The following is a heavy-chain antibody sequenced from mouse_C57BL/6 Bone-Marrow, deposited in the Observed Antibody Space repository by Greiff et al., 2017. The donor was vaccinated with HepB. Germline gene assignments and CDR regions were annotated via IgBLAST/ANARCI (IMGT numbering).Heavy chain of an antibody. CDR3: ARSRGYGYDFDY. J-gene: IGHJ2*01. V-gene: IGHV1-69*01. CDR2: IDPSDSYT. CDR1: GYTFTSYW. Sequence: QVQLQQPGAELVMPGASVKLSCKASGYTFTSYWMHWVKQRPGQGLEWIGEIDPSDSYTNYNQKFKGKSTLTVDKSSSTAYMQLSSLTSEDSAVYYCARSRGYGYDFDYWGQGTTLTVSS. D-gene: IGHD2-2*01.